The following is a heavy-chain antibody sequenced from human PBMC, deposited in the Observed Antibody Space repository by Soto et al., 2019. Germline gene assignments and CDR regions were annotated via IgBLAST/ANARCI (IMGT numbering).Heavy chain of an antibody. J-gene: IGHJ4*02. Sequence: ASLKVSCKASGYTFTGYYMHWVRRAPGEGLEWMGWINPNSGGTNYAQKFQGWVTMTRDTSISTAYMELSRLRSDDTAVYYCGISRXDNPPSGIDYWGQGTLVTVSS. D-gene: IGHD1-20*01. CDR3: GISRXDNPPSGIDY. V-gene: IGHV1-2*04. CDR2: INPNSGGT. CDR1: GYTFTGYY.